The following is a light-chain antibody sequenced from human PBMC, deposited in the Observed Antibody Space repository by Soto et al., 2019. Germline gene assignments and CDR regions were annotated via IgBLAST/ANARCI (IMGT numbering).Light chain of an antibody. CDR2: DVS. J-gene: IGKJ5*01. V-gene: IGKV3-15*01. CDR1: QSVSSRY. Sequence: EIVLTQSPATLSLSPGERATLSCRASQSVSSRYLAWYQQKPGQAPRLLIYDVSPRATGIPARSSGSWSGAEFTLTISSPQSEDFAVYYCQQYRNWPPITFGQGTRREIK. CDR3: QQYRNWPPIT.